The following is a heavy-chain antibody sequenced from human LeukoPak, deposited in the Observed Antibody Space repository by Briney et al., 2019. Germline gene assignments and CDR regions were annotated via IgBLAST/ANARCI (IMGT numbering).Heavy chain of an antibody. J-gene: IGHJ2*01. CDR1: GGSINSNNYY. D-gene: IGHD6-19*01. V-gene: IGHV4-39*07. CDR2: IYSSGSA. Sequence: PSETLSLTCTVSGGSINSNNYYWGWIRQPPGKGLEWIGSIYSSGSAYYNPSLKSRVTISVDTSKNQFSLKLSSVTAADTAVYYCARGASGWYAVYYYWYFDLWGRGTLVTVSS. CDR3: ARGASGWYAVYYYWYFDL.